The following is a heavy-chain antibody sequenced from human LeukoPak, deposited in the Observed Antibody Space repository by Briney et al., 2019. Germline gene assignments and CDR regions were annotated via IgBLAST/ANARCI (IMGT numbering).Heavy chain of an antibody. CDR2: IYYSGST. V-gene: IGHV4-59*01. Sequence: SETLSLTCTISGGSISSYYWSWIRQPPGKGLEWIGYIYYSGSTNYNPSLKSRVTISVDTSKNQFSLKLSSVTAADTAVYYCARGLFHSYYYGSGSYSKGFDYWGQGTLVTVSS. CDR3: ARGLFHSYYYGSGSYSKGFDY. D-gene: IGHD3-10*01. CDR1: GGSISSYY. J-gene: IGHJ4*02.